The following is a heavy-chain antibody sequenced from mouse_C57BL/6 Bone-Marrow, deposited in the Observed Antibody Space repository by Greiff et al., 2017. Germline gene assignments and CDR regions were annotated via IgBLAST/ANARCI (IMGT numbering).Heavy chain of an antibody. J-gene: IGHJ2*01. V-gene: IGHV1-64*01. CDR3: ARWDGNYDFYY. CDR2: IHPNSGST. Sequence: VQLQQPGAELVKPGASVKLSCKASGYTFTSYWMHWVKQRPGQGLEWIGMIHPNSGSTNYNEKFKSKATLTVDKSSSTAYMQLSSLTSEDSAVYYCARWDGNYDFYYWGQGTTLTVSS. D-gene: IGHD2-1*01. CDR1: GYTFTSYW.